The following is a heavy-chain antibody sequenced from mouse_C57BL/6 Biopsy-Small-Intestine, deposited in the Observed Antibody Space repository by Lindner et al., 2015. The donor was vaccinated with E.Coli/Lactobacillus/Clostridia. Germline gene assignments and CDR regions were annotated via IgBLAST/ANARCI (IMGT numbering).Heavy chain of an antibody. J-gene: IGHJ2*01. V-gene: IGHV1-81*01. CDR3: ARGTTDPY. CDR1: GYTFTSYG. Sequence: VQLQESGAELARPGASVKLSCKASGYTFTSYGISWVKQRAGQGLEWIGEIYPRGGSAYYNEKFKGKATLSADKSSNTAYMELRSLTSEDSAVYFCARGTTDPYWGQGTTLTVSS. D-gene: IGHD1-1*01. CDR2: IYPRGGSA.